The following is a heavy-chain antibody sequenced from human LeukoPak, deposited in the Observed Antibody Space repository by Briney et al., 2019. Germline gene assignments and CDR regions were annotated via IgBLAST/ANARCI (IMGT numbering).Heavy chain of an antibody. CDR2: IKQDGGEI. Sequence: GGSLRLSCVVSGFTISSYGMHWVRQAPGKGLEWVANIKQDGGEIYYVDSVKGRFTISRDNAKNSLYLQMNSLRAEDTAVYYCAELGITMIGGVWGKGTTVTISS. V-gene: IGHV3-7*01. J-gene: IGHJ6*04. CDR1: GFTISSYG. CDR3: AELGITMIGGV. D-gene: IGHD3-10*02.